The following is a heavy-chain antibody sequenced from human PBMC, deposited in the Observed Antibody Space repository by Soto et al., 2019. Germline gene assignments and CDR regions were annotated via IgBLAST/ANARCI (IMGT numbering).Heavy chain of an antibody. V-gene: IGHV3-30-3*01. D-gene: IGHD6-19*01. CDR1: GFTFSSYA. CDR3: ARTIGGTSIAVAGTMFGYYYYGMDV. Sequence: QVQLVESGGGVVQPGRSLRLSCAASGFTFSSYAMHWVRQAPGKGLEWVAVISYDGSNKYYADSVKGRFTISRDNSKNTLYLQMNSLRAEDTAVYYCARTIGGTSIAVAGTMFGYYYYGMDVWGQGTTVTVSS. CDR2: ISYDGSNK. J-gene: IGHJ6*02.